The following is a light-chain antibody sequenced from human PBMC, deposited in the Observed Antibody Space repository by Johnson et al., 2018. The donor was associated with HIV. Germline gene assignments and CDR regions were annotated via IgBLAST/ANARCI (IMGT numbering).Light chain of an antibody. CDR3: GTWDSSLSAS. V-gene: IGLV1-51*02. CDR1: SSNIGNNY. J-gene: IGLJ1*01. CDR2: ENN. Sequence: QSVLTQPPSVSAAPGQKVNISCSGSSSNIGNNYVSWYQQLPGTAPKLLIYENNKRPSGIPDRFSGSKSGTSATLGITGLQTGDEADYYCGTWDSSLSASFGTGTKVTGL.